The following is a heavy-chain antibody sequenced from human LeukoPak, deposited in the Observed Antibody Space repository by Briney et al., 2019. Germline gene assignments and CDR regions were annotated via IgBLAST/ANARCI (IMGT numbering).Heavy chain of an antibody. CDR3: VRGDDIGKHPTRAYYFDI. D-gene: IGHD3-10*01. V-gene: IGHV3-23*01. CDR1: RFTFTRHA. J-gene: IGHJ4*02. Sequence: GGSLRLSCATSRFTFTRHAMSWVRQAPGKGLEWVSTTGLESVHTLCADSVQGRFTVSRDNSRNTLDLQMDNLRVDDTAIYYCVRGDDIGKHPTRAYYFDIWGQGTLVSVSS. CDR2: TGLESVHT.